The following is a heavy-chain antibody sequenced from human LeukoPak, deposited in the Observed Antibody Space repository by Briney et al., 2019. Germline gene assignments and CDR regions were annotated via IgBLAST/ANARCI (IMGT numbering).Heavy chain of an antibody. CDR1: GFTFGDYA. J-gene: IGHJ4*02. D-gene: IGHD3-9*01. V-gene: IGHV3-49*04. Sequence: PGGSLRLSCTASGFTFGDYAMSWVRQAPGKGLEWVGLIRSKAYGETTEYAASVKGRFTISRDDSKSIAYLQMNSLRAEDTAVYYCAKDGNPSHFDWLLGFGPASYYFDYWGQGTLVTVSS. CDR2: IRSKAYGETT. CDR3: AKDGNPSHFDWLLGFGPASYYFDY.